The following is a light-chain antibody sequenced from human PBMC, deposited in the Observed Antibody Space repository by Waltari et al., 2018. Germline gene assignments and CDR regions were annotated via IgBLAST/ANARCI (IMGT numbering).Light chain of an antibody. J-gene: IGLJ1*01. V-gene: IGLV1-40*01. CDR1: SSNNGAGLG. CDR3: QSFDNRLTGSYV. CDR2: GGN. Sequence: QSVLTQAPSVSGAPGHRVIIYCPGSSSNNGAGLGLAWYQHPPGPAPQHLPATAPKLRIYGGNNRPSGVPDRFSASTSGTSASLAITGLRAEDEADYYCQSFDNRLTGSYVFGTGTKVTVL.